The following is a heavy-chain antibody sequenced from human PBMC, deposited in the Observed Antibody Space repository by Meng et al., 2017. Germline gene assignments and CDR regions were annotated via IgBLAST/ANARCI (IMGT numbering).Heavy chain of an antibody. V-gene: IGHV1-69*05. CDR1: GGTFSSYA. D-gene: IGHD3-10*01. Sequence: SVKVSCKASGGTFSSYAISWVRQAPGQGLEWMGGIIPIFGTANYAQKFQGRVTITTDESTSTAYMEPSSLRSEDTAVYYCASQTSAYYYGSGSYRHYYYGMDVWGQGTTVTVSS. J-gene: IGHJ6*02. CDR3: ASQTSAYYYGSGSYRHYYYGMDV. CDR2: IIPIFGTA.